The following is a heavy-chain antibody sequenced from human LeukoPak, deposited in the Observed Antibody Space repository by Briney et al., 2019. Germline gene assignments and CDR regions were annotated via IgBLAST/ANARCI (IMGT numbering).Heavy chain of an antibody. Sequence: GGSLRLSCAASGSTFSSYAMHWVRQAPGKGLEWVAVISYDGSNKYYADSVKGRFTISRDNSKNTLYLQMNSLRAEDTAVYYCARDDPTYYDFWSGSALDYWGQGTLVTVSS. CDR3: ARDDPTYYDFWSGSALDY. J-gene: IGHJ4*02. CDR1: GSTFSSYA. D-gene: IGHD3-3*01. CDR2: ISYDGSNK. V-gene: IGHV3-30-3*01.